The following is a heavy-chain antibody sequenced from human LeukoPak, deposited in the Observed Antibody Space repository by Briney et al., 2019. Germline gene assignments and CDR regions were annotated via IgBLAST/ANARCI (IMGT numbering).Heavy chain of an antibody. D-gene: IGHD6-19*01. CDR3: ARALSGCVLCFDY. Sequence: ASVKVSCKTAGYTFSSYGISWVRQAPGQGLEWMGWISAYNGNTIYAQKLQDRVTMTTDTSTSTAYMELRSLRSDDTAVYYCARALSGCVLCFDYWGQGTLVTVSS. CDR2: ISAYNGNT. J-gene: IGHJ4*02. V-gene: IGHV1-18*01. CDR1: GYTFSSYG.